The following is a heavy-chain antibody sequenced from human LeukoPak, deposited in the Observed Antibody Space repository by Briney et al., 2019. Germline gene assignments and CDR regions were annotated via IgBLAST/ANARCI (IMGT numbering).Heavy chain of an antibody. CDR2: ISGSGGST. CDR3: AKGHPDIVVVPAAVYFDY. Sequence: GGSLRLSCAASGFTFSSYAMSWVRQAPGKGLEWVSAISGSGGSTYYADSVKGRFTISRDNSKNTLYLQMNSLRAEDTAVYYCAKGHPDIVVVPAAVYFDYWGQGTLVTVSS. V-gene: IGHV3-23*01. J-gene: IGHJ4*02. D-gene: IGHD2-2*01. CDR1: GFTFSSYA.